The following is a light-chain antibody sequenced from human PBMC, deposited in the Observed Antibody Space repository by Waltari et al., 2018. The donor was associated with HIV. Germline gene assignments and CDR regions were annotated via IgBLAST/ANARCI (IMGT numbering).Light chain of an antibody. V-gene: IGLV3-1*01. CDR2: QDS. CDR3: QAWDSGTVV. CDR1: GLGHNY. Sequence: SYELSQSPSLSVPSGLTSSTACSGNGLGHNYVSWYQQRSGQSPLLVFFQDSKRPPGSPERFSVSNSENTATLTITEAQPVDEAQYSCQAWDSGTVVFGGGTNLSVL. J-gene: IGLJ3*02.